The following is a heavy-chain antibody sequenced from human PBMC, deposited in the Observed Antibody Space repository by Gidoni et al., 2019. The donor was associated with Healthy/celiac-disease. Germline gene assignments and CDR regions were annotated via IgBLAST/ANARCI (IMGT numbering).Heavy chain of an antibody. D-gene: IGHD4-17*01. CDR3: AKGIGLGDYGLDGEGYGMDV. CDR2: ISGSGGST. J-gene: IGHJ6*02. CDR1: GFTFSSYA. V-gene: IGHV3-23*04. Sequence: EVQLVESGGGLVQPGGSLRLSCAASGFTFSSYAMSWVRQAPGKGLEWVSAISGSGGSTYYADSVKGRFTISRDNSKNTLYLQMNSLRAEDTAVYYCAKGIGLGDYGLDGEGYGMDVWGQGTTVTVSS.